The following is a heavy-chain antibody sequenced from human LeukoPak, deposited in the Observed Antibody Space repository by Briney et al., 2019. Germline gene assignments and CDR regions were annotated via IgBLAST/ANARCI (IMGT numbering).Heavy chain of an antibody. CDR1: GGSIISYF. CDR3: ARHVKGATPLFYFDY. J-gene: IGHJ4*02. CDR2: IYYSGST. D-gene: IGHD1-26*01. Sequence: SETLSLTCTVSGGSIISYFRSWIRQPPGKGLEWIGYIYYSGSTNYNPSLKSRVTISVDTSKNQFSLKLSSVTAADTAVYYCARHVKGATPLFYFDYWGQGTLVTVSS. V-gene: IGHV4-59*08.